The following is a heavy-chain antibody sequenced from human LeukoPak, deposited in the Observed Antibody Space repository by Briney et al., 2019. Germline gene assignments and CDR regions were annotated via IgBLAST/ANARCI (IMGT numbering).Heavy chain of an antibody. D-gene: IGHD3-3*01. J-gene: IGHJ6*02. CDR3: AVDLLYYYGMDV. CDR2: IYSGGST. CDR1: GFTVSSNY. Sequence: GGSLRLSCAASGFTVSSNYMSWVRQAPGKGLEWVSVIYSGGSTYYADSVKGRFTISRDNSKNTLYLQMNSLRAEDTAVYYCAVDLLYYYGMDVWGQGTTVTVSS. V-gene: IGHV3-53*01.